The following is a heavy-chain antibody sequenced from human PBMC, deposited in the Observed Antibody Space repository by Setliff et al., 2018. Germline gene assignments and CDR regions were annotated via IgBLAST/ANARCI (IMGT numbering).Heavy chain of an antibody. CDR3: ARTGTYRYFDY. Sequence: SDTLSLTCNVSGGSISSGVYYWAWIRQPPGKGLGWIGRIYYRGNTYYNASLKSRLTISVDTSKNQFSLKLRSVTAADTAVYYCARTGTYRYFDYWGQGTQVTVSS. V-gene: IGHV4-39*01. CDR2: IYYRGNT. D-gene: IGHD1-1*01. J-gene: IGHJ4*02. CDR1: GGSISSGVYY.